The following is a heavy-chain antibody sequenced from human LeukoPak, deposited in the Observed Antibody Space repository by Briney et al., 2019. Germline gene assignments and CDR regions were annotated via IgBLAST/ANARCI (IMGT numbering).Heavy chain of an antibody. J-gene: IGHJ4*02. Sequence: SETLSLTCTVSGGSISSSSYYWGWIRQPPGKGLEWIGSIYYSGSTYYNPSLKSRVTISVDTSKNQFSLKLGSVTAADTAVYYCARRGVPALPGTVDYWGQGTLVTVSS. D-gene: IGHD1-14*01. CDR1: GGSISSSSYY. V-gene: IGHV4-39*01. CDR2: IYYSGST. CDR3: ARRGVPALPGTVDY.